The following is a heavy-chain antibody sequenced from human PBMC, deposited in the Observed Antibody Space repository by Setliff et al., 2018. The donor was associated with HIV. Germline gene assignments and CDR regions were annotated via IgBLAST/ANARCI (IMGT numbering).Heavy chain of an antibody. Sequence: SETLSLTCTVSGGSISSSSYYWGWIRQPPGKGLQWIGSIYYRGSTYYNPSLKSRVTISVDTSKNQFSLKLRSVTAADTALYYCARGRYRSRWYASDHYYIDVWG. D-gene: IGHD6-13*01. CDR2: IYYRGST. V-gene: IGHV4-39*01. CDR3: ARGRYRSRWYASDHYYIDV. CDR1: GGSISSSSYY. J-gene: IGHJ6*03.